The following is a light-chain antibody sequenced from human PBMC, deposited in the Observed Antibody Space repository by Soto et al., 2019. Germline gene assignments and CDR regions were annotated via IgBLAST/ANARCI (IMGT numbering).Light chain of an antibody. Sequence: SVLTQPRSVSGSPGQSGTISCTGTSSDVGGYNYVSWYQQHPGKAPKLMIYDVSKRPSGVPDRFSGSKSGNTASLTISGLQAEDEADYYCCSYAGSYTYVFGTGTKVTVL. CDR3: CSYAGSYTYV. CDR1: SSDVGGYNY. V-gene: IGLV2-11*01. CDR2: DVS. J-gene: IGLJ1*01.